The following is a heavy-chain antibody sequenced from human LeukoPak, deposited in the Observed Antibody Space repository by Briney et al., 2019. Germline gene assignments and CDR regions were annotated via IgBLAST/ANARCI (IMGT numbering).Heavy chain of an antibody. CDR1: GGSISSSSYY. J-gene: IGHJ5*02. CDR2: IYYSAST. CDR3: ARHWAGLLWFGGWWFDP. V-gene: IGHV4-39*01. D-gene: IGHD3-10*01. Sequence: PSETLSLTCTVSGGSISSSSYYWGWLRQPPGKGLEWIGSIYYSASTYYNPSLKSRVTISVDTSKNQFSLKLSSVTAADTAVYYCARHWAGLLWFGGWWFDPWGQGTLVTVSS.